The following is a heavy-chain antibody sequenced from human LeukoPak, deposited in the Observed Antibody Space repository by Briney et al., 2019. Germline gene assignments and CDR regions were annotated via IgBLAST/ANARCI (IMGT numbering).Heavy chain of an antibody. V-gene: IGHV3-48*02. CDR2: ISSSSSTI. Sequence: PGGSLRLSCAASGFTFSSYSMSWVRQAPGKGLEWVSYISSSSSTIYYADSVKGRFTISRDNAKNSLYLQMNSLRDEDTAVYYCARNMITMVRGGAFDIWGQGTMVTVSS. CDR1: GFTFSSYS. CDR3: ARNMITMVRGGAFDI. J-gene: IGHJ3*02. D-gene: IGHD3-10*01.